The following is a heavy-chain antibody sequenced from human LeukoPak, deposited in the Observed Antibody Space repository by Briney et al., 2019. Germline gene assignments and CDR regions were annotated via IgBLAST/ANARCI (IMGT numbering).Heavy chain of an antibody. J-gene: IGHJ3*02. CDR2: ISSSGSTI. Sequence: GGPLRLSCAASGFTFSDYYMSWIRQAPGKGLEWVSYISSSGSTIYYADSVKGRFTISRDNAKNSLYLQMNSLRAEDTAVYYCARPYYYDSSGSADIWGQGTMVTVSS. V-gene: IGHV3-11*01. D-gene: IGHD3-22*01. CDR3: ARPYYYDSSGSADI. CDR1: GFTFSDYY.